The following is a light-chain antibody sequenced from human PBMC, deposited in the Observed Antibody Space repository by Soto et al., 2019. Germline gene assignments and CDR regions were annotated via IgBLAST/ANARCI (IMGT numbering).Light chain of an antibody. CDR2: EGS. CDR3: SSYTSSSTHVV. Sequence: QSVLTQPASVSGSPGQSITISCTGTSSGVGSYNLVSWYQQHPGKAPKLMIYEGSNRPSGVSNRFSGSKSGNTASLTISGLQAEDEADYYCSSYTSSSTHVVFGGGTKLTVL. CDR1: SSGVGSYNL. V-gene: IGLV2-14*02. J-gene: IGLJ2*01.